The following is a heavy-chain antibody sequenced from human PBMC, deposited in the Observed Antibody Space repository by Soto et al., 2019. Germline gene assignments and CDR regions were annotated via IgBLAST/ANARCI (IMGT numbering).Heavy chain of an antibody. V-gene: IGHV1-69*01. CDR2: FVPLFGTT. Sequence: QLVQSGSEVKKPGSSVKVSCQASGGTFSGYVVTWVRQAPGQGLEWMGEFVPLFGTTNYAQRFSGRITITAEVSTSTAYMELRTLRSDDTAVYYCASHGLGVSSPPYFDNWGQGTLLTVSS. D-gene: IGHD3-16*01. CDR3: ASHGLGVSSPPYFDN. CDR1: GGTFSGYV. J-gene: IGHJ4*02.